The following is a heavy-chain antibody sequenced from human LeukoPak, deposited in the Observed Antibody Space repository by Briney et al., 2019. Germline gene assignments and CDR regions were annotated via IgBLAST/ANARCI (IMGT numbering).Heavy chain of an antibody. D-gene: IGHD5-24*01. CDR1: GFTFRDYY. V-gene: IGHV3-11*04. CDR2: ISSGGSTI. J-gene: IGHJ4*02. CDR3: ARQDAYKEPIDL. Sequence: GGSLRLSCAASGFTFRDYYMSWIRQAPGKGLEWVSAISSGGSTIYYTDPVKGRFTISRDNAKSSLSLQMSSLRAEDTAIYYCARQDAYKEPIDLWGQGTLVTVSP.